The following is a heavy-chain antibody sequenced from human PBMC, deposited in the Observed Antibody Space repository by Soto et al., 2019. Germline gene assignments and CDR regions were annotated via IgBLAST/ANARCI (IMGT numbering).Heavy chain of an antibody. CDR2: INHSGST. V-gene: IGHV4-34*01. CDR1: GGSFSGNY. Sequence: QVQLQQWGAGLLKPSETLSLTCAVYGGSFSGNYWSWIRQPPGKGLECIGEINHSGSTNYNPSLKSRVTISVDTSKNQFSLKLSSVTAADTAVYFCARRGYSYGSDYWGQGTLVTVS. CDR3: ARRGYSYGSDY. D-gene: IGHD5-18*01. J-gene: IGHJ4*02.